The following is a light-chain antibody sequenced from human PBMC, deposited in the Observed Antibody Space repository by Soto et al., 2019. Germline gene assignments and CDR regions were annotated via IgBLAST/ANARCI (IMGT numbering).Light chain of an antibody. CDR1: QSVSSSY. CDR2: GAS. Sequence: EIVLTQSPGTLSLSPGERATLSCRASQSVSSSYLAWYQQKPGQAPRLLIYGASSRATGIPDRFSGSGSGTDFTLTISRLEPEEFAVYYCQQYGSSLLFTFGPGTKVDIK. J-gene: IGKJ3*01. V-gene: IGKV3-20*01. CDR3: QQYGSSLLFT.